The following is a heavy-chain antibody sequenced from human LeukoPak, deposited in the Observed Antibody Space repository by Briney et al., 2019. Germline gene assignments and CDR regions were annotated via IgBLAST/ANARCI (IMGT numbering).Heavy chain of an antibody. V-gene: IGHV6-1*01. CDR1: GDSVSNNSAA. CDR2: TYYRSKWYN. D-gene: IGHD6-13*01. Sequence: SQTLSLTCAISGDSVSNNSAAWNWIRQSPSRGLEWLGRTYYRSKWYNDYAVSVTSRITISPDTSKNQFSPQLKSVTPDDTAVYYCARGRSWGESGFDYWGQGTLVTVSS. J-gene: IGHJ4*02. CDR3: ARGRSWGESGFDY.